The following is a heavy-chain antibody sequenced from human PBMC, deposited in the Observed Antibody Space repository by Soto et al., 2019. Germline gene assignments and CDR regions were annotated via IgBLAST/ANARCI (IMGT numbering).Heavy chain of an antibody. CDR1: GFTFTDAW. CDR2: IKTKGDGGTA. V-gene: IGHV3-15*01. J-gene: IGHJ4*02. CDR3: TTLPLDY. Sequence: PGGSLRLSCTASGFTFTDAWMSWVRQAPGKGLEWVGRIKTKGDGGTADFAAPVKGGFTMSRDDSKNTLYLQLNNLKTEDTAVYYCTTLPLDYWGQGALVTVSS.